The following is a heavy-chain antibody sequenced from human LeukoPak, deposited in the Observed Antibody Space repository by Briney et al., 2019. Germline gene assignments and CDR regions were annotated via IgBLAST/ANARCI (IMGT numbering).Heavy chain of an antibody. J-gene: IGHJ3*02. D-gene: IGHD5-18*01. CDR1: GGSISSSSYY. CDR2: IYYSGST. Sequence: SETLSLTCTVSGGSISSSSYYWGWIRQPPGKGLEWIGSIYYSGSTYYNPSLKSRVTISVDTSKNQFSLKLTSVTAADTAMYYCARWSRGYRDAFDIWGQGTLVTVSS. V-gene: IGHV4-39*01. CDR3: ARWSRGYRDAFDI.